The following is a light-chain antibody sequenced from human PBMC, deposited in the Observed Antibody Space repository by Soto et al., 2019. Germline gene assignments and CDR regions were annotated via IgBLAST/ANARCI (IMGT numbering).Light chain of an antibody. V-gene: IGLV2-23*02. Sequence: QSVLTQPASVSGSPGQSITISCTGTSSDVGSYNLVSWYQQHPGKAPKLMIYEVSKRPSGVSNRFSGSKSGNTASLTITGLQAEDEADYYCQSYDSSLSGSYVFGTGTKVTVL. J-gene: IGLJ1*01. CDR2: EVS. CDR3: QSYDSSLSGSYV. CDR1: SSDVGSYNL.